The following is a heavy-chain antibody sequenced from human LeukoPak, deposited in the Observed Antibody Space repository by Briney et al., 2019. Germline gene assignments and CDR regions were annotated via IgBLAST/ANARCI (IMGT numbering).Heavy chain of an antibody. J-gene: IGHJ4*02. D-gene: IGHD3-22*01. CDR1: GGSFSAYD. CDR2: TSHRGST. V-gene: IGHV4-34*01. Sequence: SETLSLTCAVYGGSFSAYDWNWIRQSPGKGLEWIGETSHRGSTNYNPSLQSRVTMSVDTSKEQFSLSLTSVTDADTAVYYCVSSYARSGELLVSWAQGSLVTVSS. CDR3: VSSYARSGELLVS.